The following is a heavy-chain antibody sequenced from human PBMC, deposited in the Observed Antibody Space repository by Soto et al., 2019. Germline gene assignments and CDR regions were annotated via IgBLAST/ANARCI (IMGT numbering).Heavy chain of an antibody. V-gene: IGHV4-59*01. CDR2: VDYSGSA. J-gene: IGHJ5*02. CDR3: ARAISYNDGGFDA. D-gene: IGHD1-1*01. CDR1: GGSISTYY. Sequence: SETLSLTCIVSGGSISTYYWNWIRQPPGKGLEWIGFVDYSGSATYNPSLRSRVTISVDTSKNLFSLKLTSVTAADTAVYFCARAISYNDGGFDACDQRTLVTVS.